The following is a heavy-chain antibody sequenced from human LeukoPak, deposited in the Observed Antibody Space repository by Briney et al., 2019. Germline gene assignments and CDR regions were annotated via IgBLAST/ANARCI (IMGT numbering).Heavy chain of an antibody. CDR1: GFTFSSYA. V-gene: IGHV3-23*01. J-gene: IGHJ4*02. CDR2: IRGSGGST. CDR3: AKRGEDADHFDY. Sequence: GGSLRLSCAASGFTFSSYAMNWVRQAPGKGLEWVSAIRGSGGSTYYTDSVKGRFTISRDNSKNTLYLQMNSLKAEDTAVYYCAKRGEDADHFDYWGQGTLVTVSS. D-gene: IGHD3-10*01.